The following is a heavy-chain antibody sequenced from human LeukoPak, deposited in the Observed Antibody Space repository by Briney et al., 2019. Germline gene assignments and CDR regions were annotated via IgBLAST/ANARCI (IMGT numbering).Heavy chain of an antibody. CDR2: IYYTGST. CDR1: GDSVSDSIHY. J-gene: IGHJ4*02. CDR3: ARLTKGRFFDYVFDF. Sequence: SSETLSLTCTVSGDSVSDSIHYWGWIRQPPGKGLEWIGNIYYTGSTYSNPSLRSRVTMSVDTSKSQFSLKMSSVTAADTAVCYCARLTKGRFFDYVFDFWGQGTLLTVSS. D-gene: IGHD3-9*01. V-gene: IGHV4-39*01.